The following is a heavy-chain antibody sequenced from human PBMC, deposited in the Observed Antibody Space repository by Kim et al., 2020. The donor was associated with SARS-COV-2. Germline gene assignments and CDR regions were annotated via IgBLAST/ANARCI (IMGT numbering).Heavy chain of an antibody. CDR1: GYTFTSQG. CDR3: ARDGGINRGIDV. J-gene: IGHJ6*01. CDR2: ISPLNGKT. D-gene: IGHD2-15*01. Sequence: ASVKVSCKASGYTFTSQGITWVRQAPGQGPEWMGWISPLNGKTKFAQKFEGRVVMTRETYTTTVEMELRSLTSDYTAVYYFARDGGINRGIDVLGQGTPV. V-gene: IGHV1-18*01.